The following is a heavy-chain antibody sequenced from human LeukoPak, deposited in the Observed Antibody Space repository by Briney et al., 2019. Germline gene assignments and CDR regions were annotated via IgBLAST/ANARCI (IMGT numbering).Heavy chain of an antibody. Sequence: GGSLRLSCSASGFTFSNFAVHWVRQAPVKGPEWMAVTSSDGTFKYHAESLRGRFTISRDNAKNTLYLQMTALGPEDTAVYYCARGDSPVRGTNYYYGMDVWGRGTTVIISS. V-gene: IGHV3-30*04. CDR2: TSSDGTFK. CDR1: GFTFSNFA. D-gene: IGHD3-10*01. CDR3: ARGDSPVRGTNYYYGMDV. J-gene: IGHJ6*02.